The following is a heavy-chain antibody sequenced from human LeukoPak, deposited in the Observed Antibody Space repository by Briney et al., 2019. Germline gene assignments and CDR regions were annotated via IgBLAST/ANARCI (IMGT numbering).Heavy chain of an antibody. CDR1: GFTVSTNY. V-gene: IGHV3-53*01. D-gene: IGHD2-15*01. Sequence: GGSLRLSCAASGFTVSTNYVSWVRQAPGKGLEWVSVIYSGGSTYYADSVKGRFTISRDNSKNTLYLQMNSLRAEDTAVYYCARRLGYCSGGTCSWGQGTLVTVSS. CDR3: ARRLGYCSGGTCS. J-gene: IGHJ5*02. CDR2: IYSGGST.